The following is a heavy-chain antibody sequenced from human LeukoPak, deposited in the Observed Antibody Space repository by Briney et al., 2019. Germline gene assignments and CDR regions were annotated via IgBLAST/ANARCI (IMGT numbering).Heavy chain of an antibody. Sequence: VGSLRLSCAASGFTFSSYAMSWVRQAPGKGLEWVSAIIGSGGSTYYADSVKGWFTISRDNSKNTLYLQMNSLRAEDTAVYYCAKRYSYGDYYFDYWGQGTLVTVSS. J-gene: IGHJ4*02. CDR3: AKRYSYGDYYFDY. V-gene: IGHV3-23*01. CDR1: GFTFSSYA. CDR2: IIGSGGST. D-gene: IGHD5-18*01.